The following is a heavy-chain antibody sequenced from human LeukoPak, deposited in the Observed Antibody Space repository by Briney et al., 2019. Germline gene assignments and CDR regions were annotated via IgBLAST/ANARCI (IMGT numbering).Heavy chain of an antibody. CDR2: IKSKSAGGTI. CDR3: TLIKGWGSGTYYLDY. D-gene: IGHD3-10*01. V-gene: IGHV3-15*01. J-gene: IGHJ4*02. CDR1: GFDIYNDW. Sequence: PGRSLRLSCAASGFDIYNDWMSWVRQAPGRGLEWVGRIKSKSAGGTIDYAAPVNGRFIISRDDSKNTLYLQMNSLKTEDTAMYYCTLIKGWGSGTYYLDYWGQGTLVTVSS.